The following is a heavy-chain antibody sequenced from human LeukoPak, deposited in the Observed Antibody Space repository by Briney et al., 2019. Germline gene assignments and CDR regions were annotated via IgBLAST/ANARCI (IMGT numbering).Heavy chain of an antibody. CDR2: ISGSGGST. V-gene: IGHV3-23*01. CDR3: VKGRISEDGLDF. Sequence: GGFLRLSCAASGFTFSSYAMSWVRQAPGKGLEWVSAISGSGGSTYYADSVKGRFTISRDNSKNTLYLQMNSLRAEDTAVYYCVKGRISEDGLDFWGQGTLVTVSS. D-gene: IGHD6-13*01. J-gene: IGHJ4*02. CDR1: GFTFSSYA.